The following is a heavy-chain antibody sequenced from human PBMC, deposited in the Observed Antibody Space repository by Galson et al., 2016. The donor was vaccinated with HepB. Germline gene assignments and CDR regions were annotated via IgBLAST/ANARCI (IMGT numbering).Heavy chain of an antibody. J-gene: IGHJ5*02. CDR3: ARDSFTIFGVTPNWFDP. Sequence: SLRLSCAASGFTFSRYGMHWVRQAPGKGLEWVAVILYDGSKKYCADSVKGRFTISRDNSKNTLYLQMNSLRAEDTAVYYCARDSFTIFGVTPNWFDPWGQGTLVTVSS. D-gene: IGHD3-3*01. CDR1: GFTFSRYG. V-gene: IGHV3-33*01. CDR2: ILYDGSKK.